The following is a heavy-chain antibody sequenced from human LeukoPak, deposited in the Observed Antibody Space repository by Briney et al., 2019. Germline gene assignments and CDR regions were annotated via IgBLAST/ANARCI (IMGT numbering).Heavy chain of an antibody. J-gene: IGHJ6*03. CDR1: GGSISSYY. Sequence: SETLSLTCTVAGGSISSYYWSWIRQPPGKGLEWIGYIYTSGSTNYNPSLKSRVTISVDTSKNQVFLKVSSVTAADTAVYYCARAPTKIYYYMDVWGKGTTVTVSS. CDR3: ARAPTKIYYYMDV. V-gene: IGHV4-4*09. CDR2: IYTSGST. D-gene: IGHD5-24*01.